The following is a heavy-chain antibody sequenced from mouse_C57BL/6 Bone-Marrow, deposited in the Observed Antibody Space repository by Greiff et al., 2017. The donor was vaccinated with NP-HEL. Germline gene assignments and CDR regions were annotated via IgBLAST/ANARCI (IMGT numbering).Heavy chain of an antibody. CDR1: GYAFTNYL. J-gene: IGHJ3*01. V-gene: IGHV1-54*01. D-gene: IGHD2-3*01. CDR3: ARRDGPAWFAY. Sequence: QVQLQQSGAELVRPGTSVKVSCKASGYAFTNYLIEWVKQRPGQGLEWIGVINPGSGGTNYNEKFKGKATLTADKSSSTAYMQLSSLTSEDSAVYCCARRDGPAWFAYWGQGTLVTVSA. CDR2: INPGSGGT.